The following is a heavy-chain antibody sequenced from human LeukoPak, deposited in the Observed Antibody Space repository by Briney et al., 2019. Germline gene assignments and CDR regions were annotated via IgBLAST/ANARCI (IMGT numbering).Heavy chain of an antibody. V-gene: IGHV3-21*01. CDR2: ISSSSSYI. D-gene: IGHD2-15*01. Sequence: GGSLRLSCAASGFTFSSYSMNWVRQAPGKGLEWVSSISSSSSYIYYADSVKGRFTISRDNAKNSLYLQMNSLRAEDTAVYYCARDQVVAATLRAAESGNYYYGMDVWGQGTMVTVSS. CDR3: ARDQVVAATLRAAESGNYYYGMDV. J-gene: IGHJ6*02. CDR1: GFTFSSYS.